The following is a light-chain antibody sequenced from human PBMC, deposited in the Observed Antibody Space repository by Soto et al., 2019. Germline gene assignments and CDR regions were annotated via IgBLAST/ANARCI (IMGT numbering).Light chain of an antibody. CDR1: QGISTA. CDR3: QQFSSYQT. Sequence: AIQVTQSPSSLSASVGDRVTINCRTSQGISTALAWYQQRPGGPPKLLIYGASTLESGVPSRFSGSGSGTDFTLVITNLQPEDFATYYYQQFSSYQTFGGGTKVEIK. J-gene: IGKJ4*01. CDR2: GAS. V-gene: IGKV1-13*02.